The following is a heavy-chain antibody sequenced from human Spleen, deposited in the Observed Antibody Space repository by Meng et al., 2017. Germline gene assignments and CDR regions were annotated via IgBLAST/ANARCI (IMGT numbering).Heavy chain of an antibody. V-gene: IGHV4-39*07. D-gene: IGHD3-10*01. CDR1: GGSISSSSYY. J-gene: IGHJ6*02. CDR3: ARIPSYFRYYYYGMDV. CDR2: IYYSGST. Sequence: GSLRLSCTVSGGSISSSSYYWGWIRQPPGKGLEWIGSIYYSGSTYYNPSLKSRVTISVDTSKNQFSLKLSSVTAADTAVYYCARIPSYFRYYYYGMDVWGQGTTVTVSS.